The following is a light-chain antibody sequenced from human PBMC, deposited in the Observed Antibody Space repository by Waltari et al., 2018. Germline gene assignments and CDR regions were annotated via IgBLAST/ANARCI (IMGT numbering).Light chain of an antibody. CDR2: DAS. V-gene: IGKV3-20*01. CDR3: QQYGGSPPTT. Sequence: EIVLTQSPATLSLSPGETATLSCRASQSVTNNYLAWYQQRPGQPPRLLISDASSRATGIPDRFSGSGSGTDFTLASSRLEPEDFAVYYCQQYGGSPPTTFGQGTRLEI. CDR1: QSVTNNY. J-gene: IGKJ5*01.